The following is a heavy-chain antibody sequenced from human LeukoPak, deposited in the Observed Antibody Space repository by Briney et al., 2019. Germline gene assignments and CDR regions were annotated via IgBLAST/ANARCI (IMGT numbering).Heavy chain of an antibody. V-gene: IGHV3-48*03. J-gene: IGHJ4*02. CDR2: ISTSGSTT. CDR3: ASGALHVFDY. CDR1: GFTFSDYE. Sequence: GGSLRLSCAASGFTFSDYEINWVRQAPGKGLEWVSCISTSGSTTYYADSVKGRFTISRDNAKNSLFLQMNTLTAEDTAVYYCASGALHVFDYWGQGTPVPVSS. D-gene: IGHD4/OR15-4a*01.